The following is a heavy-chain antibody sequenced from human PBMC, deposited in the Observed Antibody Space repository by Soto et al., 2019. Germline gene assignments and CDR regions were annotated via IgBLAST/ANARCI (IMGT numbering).Heavy chain of an antibody. V-gene: IGHV4-59*01. J-gene: IGHJ5*02. CDR3: ARVAAASWFDP. CDR2: IYYSGST. D-gene: IGHD6-13*01. Sequence: SETLSLTCTVSGGSISSYYWSWIRQPPGKGLEWIGYIYYSGSTNYNPSLKSRVTISVDTSKNQFSLKLSSVTAADTAVHYCARVAAASWFDPWGQGTLVTVYS. CDR1: GGSISSYY.